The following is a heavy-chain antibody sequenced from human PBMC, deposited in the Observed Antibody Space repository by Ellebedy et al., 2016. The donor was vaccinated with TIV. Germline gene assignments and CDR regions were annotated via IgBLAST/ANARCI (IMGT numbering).Heavy chain of an antibody. J-gene: IGHJ6*02. CDR2: IRFDGNNA. Sequence: GESLKISCVASGFTFSTYAMGWVRQAPGKGLEWVAFIRFDGNNAYYADSVKGRFTISRDNSKNTLYLQMNSLRTEDTAVHYCTKDRGNYGGAPYNGMDVWGQGTTVTVSS. CDR3: TKDRGNYGGAPYNGMDV. V-gene: IGHV3-30*02. D-gene: IGHD3-10*01. CDR1: GFTFSTYA.